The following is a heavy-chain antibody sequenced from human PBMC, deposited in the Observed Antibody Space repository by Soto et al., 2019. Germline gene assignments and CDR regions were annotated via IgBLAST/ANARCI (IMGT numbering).Heavy chain of an antibody. J-gene: IGHJ4*02. CDR1: DYSISIFYY. CDR3: ARGVRYSSSSPPLYYFDY. CDR2: IYHSGST. D-gene: IGHD6-13*01. V-gene: IGHV4-38-2*01. Sequence: PSETLSVTYAVADYSISIFYYWGWIKKPPGKGLEWIGSIYHSGSTYYNPSLKSRVTISVDTSKNQFSLKLSSVTAADTAVYYCARGVRYSSSSPPLYYFDYWGQGTLVTVSS.